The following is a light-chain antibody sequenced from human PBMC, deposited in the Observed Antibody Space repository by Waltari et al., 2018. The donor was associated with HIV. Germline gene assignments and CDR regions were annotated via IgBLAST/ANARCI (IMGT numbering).Light chain of an antibody. V-gene: IGKV1D-16*01. Sequence: DIQMTKYPSSLSASVGDRVNITCRLSHDISTWLAWYQQKPEKAPKSLIYAASNLQSGVPSRFSGSGSGTDFTLTISSLQPEDFATYYCQQYNAYPLTFGGGTKVEIK. J-gene: IGKJ4*01. CDR3: QQYNAYPLT. CDR1: HDISTW. CDR2: AAS.